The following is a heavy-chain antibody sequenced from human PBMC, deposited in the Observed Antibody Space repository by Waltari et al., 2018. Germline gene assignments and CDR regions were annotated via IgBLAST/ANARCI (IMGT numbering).Heavy chain of an antibody. CDR3: ARGSSVTTPY. V-gene: IGHV4-34*01. CDR1: GGSFSGYY. CDR2: IIHTVST. J-gene: IGHJ4*02. Sequence: QVQVQQWGAGLLKPSETLSLTCAVYGGSFSGYYQSWIRQPPGKGLEWIGEIIHTVSTNYNPSLKSRVTISVETSNNQFSLKLNSVTPSDTAVYYCARGSSVTTPYWSQGTLVTVSS. D-gene: IGHD4-17*01.